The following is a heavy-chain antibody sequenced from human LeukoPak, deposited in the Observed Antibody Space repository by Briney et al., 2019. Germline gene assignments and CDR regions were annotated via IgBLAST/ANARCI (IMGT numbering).Heavy chain of an antibody. Sequence: SETLSLTCSVSGGSITSYYWSWIRQPPGKGLEWLGHIYTNGSTNDKPSLKSRVTISVDTSKKQFSLKLSSVTAADTAVYYCARLAPVAHSGDYLGYFDYWGQGVLVTVSS. CDR1: GGSITSYY. CDR3: ARLAPVAHSGDYLGYFDY. J-gene: IGHJ4*02. V-gene: IGHV4-4*09. D-gene: IGHD4-17*01. CDR2: IYTNGST.